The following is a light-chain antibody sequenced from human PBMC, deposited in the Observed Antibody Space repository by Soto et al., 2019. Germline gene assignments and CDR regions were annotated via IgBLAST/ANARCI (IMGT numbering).Light chain of an antibody. Sequence: DIQLTQSPSSLSASVGDRVTITCRASQGISNYLNWYQQKPEKAPKLLISSASSLQSAVPSRFSGSGSGTDFTLTITSLQPEDFATYYCQQSYSTPWTFGQGTKVDIK. J-gene: IGKJ1*01. CDR2: SAS. V-gene: IGKV1-39*01. CDR3: QQSYSTPWT. CDR1: QGISNY.